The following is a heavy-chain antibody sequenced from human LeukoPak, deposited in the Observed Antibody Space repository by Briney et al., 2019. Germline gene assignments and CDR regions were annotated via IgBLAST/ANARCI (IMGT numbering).Heavy chain of an antibody. Sequence: GGSLRLSCAASGFTFSSYGMHWVRQAPGKGLEWVAFIRYDGSNKYYADSVKGRFTISRDNSKNTLYLPMNSLRAEDTAVYYCAKGYDFWSAQSHYYYYYYVDVWGKGTTVTVSS. V-gene: IGHV3-30*02. CDR1: GFTFSSYG. CDR3: AKGYDFWSAQSHYYYYYYVDV. D-gene: IGHD3-3*01. J-gene: IGHJ6*03. CDR2: IRYDGSNK.